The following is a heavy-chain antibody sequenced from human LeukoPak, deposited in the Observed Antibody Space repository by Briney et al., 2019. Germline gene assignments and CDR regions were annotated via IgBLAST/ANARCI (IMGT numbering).Heavy chain of an antibody. J-gene: IGHJ4*02. D-gene: IGHD4-17*01. CDR3: TYGDYDGGYFDC. Sequence: PGGSLRLSCAGSGFTFSSYAMTWVRQAPGKGLEWVSTISGSAGVTYYADSVKGRFTISRDNSKHTVSLQMNSPRAEDTAVYYCTYGDYDGGYFDCWGQGTLVTVSS. CDR2: ISGSAGVT. CDR1: GFTFSSYA. V-gene: IGHV3-23*01.